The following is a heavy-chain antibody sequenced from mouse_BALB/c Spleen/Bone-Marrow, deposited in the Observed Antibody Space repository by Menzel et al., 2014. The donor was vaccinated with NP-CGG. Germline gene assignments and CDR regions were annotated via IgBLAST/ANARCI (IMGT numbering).Heavy chain of an antibody. CDR2: INPDSSTI. V-gene: IGHV4-1*02. CDR1: GFDFSRYW. D-gene: IGHD1-2*01. Sequence: EVKLVESGGGLVQPGGSLKLSCAASGFDFSRYWMSWVRRAPGKGLEWIGEINPDSSTINYTPSLKDKFIISRDNAKNTLYLQKSKVRSEDTALYYCTRLHYYGYSAYWGQGTLVTVST. J-gene: IGHJ3*01. CDR3: TRLHYYGYSAY.